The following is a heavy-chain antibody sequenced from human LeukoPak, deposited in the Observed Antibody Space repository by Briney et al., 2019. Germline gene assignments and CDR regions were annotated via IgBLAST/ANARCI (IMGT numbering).Heavy chain of an antibody. J-gene: IGHJ4*02. Sequence: EASVKVSCKASGYTFTSYGISWVRQAPGKGLEWMGWISAYNGNTNYAQKLQGRVTMTTDTSTSTAYMELRSLRSDDTAVYYCARDAKLRYSSGWYDYWGQGTLVTVSS. CDR1: GYTFTSYG. D-gene: IGHD6-19*01. CDR2: ISAYNGNT. CDR3: ARDAKLRYSSGWYDY. V-gene: IGHV1-18*01.